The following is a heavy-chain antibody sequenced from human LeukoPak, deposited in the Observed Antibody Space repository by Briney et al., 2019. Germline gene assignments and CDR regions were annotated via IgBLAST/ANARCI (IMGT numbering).Heavy chain of an antibody. CDR1: GFIFSSYD. CDR2: ISYDGSNK. D-gene: IGHD5-18*01. Sequence: QPGGSLRLSCVASGFIFSSYDMHWVRQAPGKGLEGVAVISYDGSNKYYADSVKGRFTISRDNSKNTLYLQMNSLRAEDTAVYYCASQGAPYSHYDYWGEGTLVTVSS. J-gene: IGHJ4*02. V-gene: IGHV3-30*03. CDR3: ASQGAPYSHYDY.